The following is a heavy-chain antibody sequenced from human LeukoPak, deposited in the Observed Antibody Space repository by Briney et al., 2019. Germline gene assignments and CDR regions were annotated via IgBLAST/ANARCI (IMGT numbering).Heavy chain of an antibody. CDR2: IYTSGST. CDR3: ARDKYQLLLGYYYYYMDV. D-gene: IGHD2-2*01. J-gene: IGHJ6*03. Sequence: SETLSLTCTVSGGSISSYYWSWIRQPPGKGLEWIGYIYTSGSTNYNPSLKSRVTISVDTSKNQFSLKLSSVTAADTAVYYCARDKYQLLLGYYYYYMDVWGKGTTVTVSS. V-gene: IGHV4-59*01. CDR1: GGSISSYY.